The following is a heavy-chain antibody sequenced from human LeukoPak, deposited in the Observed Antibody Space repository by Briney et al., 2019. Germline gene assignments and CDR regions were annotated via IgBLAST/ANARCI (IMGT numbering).Heavy chain of an antibody. D-gene: IGHD3-10*01. CDR3: ARITMVRGVIPHYYYYYYYMDV. CDR2: IKQDGSEK. J-gene: IGHJ6*03. CDR1: GFTFSSYW. Sequence: GGSLRLSCAASGFTFSSYWMSWVRQAPGKGLEWVANIKQDGSEKYYVDSVKGRFTISRDNAKNSLYLQMNSLRAEDTAVYYCARITMVRGVIPHYYYYYYYMDVWGKGTTVTVSS. V-gene: IGHV3-7*01.